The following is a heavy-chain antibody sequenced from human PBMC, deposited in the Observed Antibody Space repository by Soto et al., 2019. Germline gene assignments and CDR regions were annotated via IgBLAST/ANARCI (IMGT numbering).Heavy chain of an antibody. D-gene: IGHD1-1*01. J-gene: IGHJ6*02. CDR3: ATGSFTSTGGRIGYHYNAMDV. CDR1: GRTFSSHS. V-gene: IGHV1-69*13. Sequence: LVKVSCKSSGRTFSSHSINWVRQAPGQGLEWMGGIIPSFGPANFAKKFQGRVTITADESTTTAYMELSSLTSEDTAVYYCATGSFTSTGGRIGYHYNAMDVWGQGTTVTVSS. CDR2: IIPSFGPA.